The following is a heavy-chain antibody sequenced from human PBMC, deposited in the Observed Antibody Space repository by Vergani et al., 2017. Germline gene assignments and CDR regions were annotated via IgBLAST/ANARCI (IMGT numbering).Heavy chain of an antibody. CDR2: ISGSGGST. V-gene: IGHV3-23*01. Sequence: EVQLLESGGGLVQPGGSLRLSCAASGFTFSSYAMSWVRQAPGKGLEWVSAISGSGGSTYYADSVKGRFTISRDNSKNTLYLQMNSLRAEDTAVYYCTRETREDIVATDYWGQGTLVTVSS. D-gene: IGHD5-12*01. CDR1: GFTFSSYA. J-gene: IGHJ4*02. CDR3: TRETREDIVATDY.